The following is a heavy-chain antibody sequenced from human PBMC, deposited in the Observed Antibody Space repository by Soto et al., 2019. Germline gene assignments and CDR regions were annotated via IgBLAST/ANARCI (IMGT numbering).Heavy chain of an antibody. Sequence: QITLKESGPTLVKPTQTLTLTCTFSGFSLSTSGVGVGWIRQPPGKALEWLALIYWDDDKRYNPSLKRRLTITKHTSKNQGRLTVTNMDAVDTATYYCAHRDRLRFLEGSDPFYGMDVWGRGTTV. CDR1: GFSLSTSGVG. V-gene: IGHV2-5*02. D-gene: IGHD3-3*01. CDR2: IYWDDDK. CDR3: AHRDRLRFLEGSDPFYGMDV. J-gene: IGHJ6*02.